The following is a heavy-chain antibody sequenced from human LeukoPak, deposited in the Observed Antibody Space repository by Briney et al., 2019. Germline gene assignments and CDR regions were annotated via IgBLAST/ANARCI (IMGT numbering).Heavy chain of an antibody. J-gene: IGHJ4*02. CDR2: ISDSGGRT. CDR1: GFTFSSYG. V-gene: IGHV3-23*01. CDR3: AEDHDNSGTQTHYFDY. D-gene: IGHD3-22*01. Sequence: GGSLRLSCAASGFTFSSYGMSWVRQAPGKGLEWVSDISDSGGRTHNVDSVKGRFTISRDNFKNTLFLQMNSLRVEDTAVYYCAEDHDNSGTQTHYFDYWGQGILVTVSS.